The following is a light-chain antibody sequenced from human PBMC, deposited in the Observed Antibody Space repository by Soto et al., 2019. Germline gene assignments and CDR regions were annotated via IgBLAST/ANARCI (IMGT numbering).Light chain of an antibody. Sequence: EIVVTQSPATLSVSLGERATLSCRASQSVSSNLAWYQQKPGQAPRLLIYGASTRATGVPARFSGSGSGTDFTLTITSLEPEDFAVYYCQQRNNWPPITFGQGTRLEIK. J-gene: IGKJ5*01. V-gene: IGKV3-15*01. CDR3: QQRNNWPPIT. CDR1: QSVSSN. CDR2: GAS.